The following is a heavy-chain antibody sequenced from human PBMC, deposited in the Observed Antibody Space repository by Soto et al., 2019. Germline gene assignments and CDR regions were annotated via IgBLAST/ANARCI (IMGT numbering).Heavy chain of an antibody. Sequence: ISSRGCCRGSKKKNPGKGLEWIGSIYYSGSTYYNPSLKSRVTISVDTSKNHFSLKLSSVTAADTAVYYFVKSNRGYSGYAPHMDYWGNGTPVT. V-gene: IGHV4-39*02. J-gene: IGHJ4*01. CDR1: ISSRGCC. CDR3: VKSNRGYSGYAPHMDY. CDR2: IYYSGST. D-gene: IGHD5-12*01.